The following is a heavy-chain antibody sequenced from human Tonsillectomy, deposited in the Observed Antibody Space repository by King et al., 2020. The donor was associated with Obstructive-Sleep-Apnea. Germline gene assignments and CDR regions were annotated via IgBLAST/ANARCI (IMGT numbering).Heavy chain of an antibody. D-gene: IGHD4-17*01. CDR1: GYTFTSYD. V-gene: IGHV1-8*01. CDR2: MNPNSGNT. Sequence: VQLVESGAEVKKPGASVKVSCKASGYTFTSYDINWVRQATGQGLEWMGWMNPNSGNTGYAQNLQGRVTMTRNTSISTAYMELSSLRSEDTAVYYCARGGVTTDYYYGMDVWGQGTTVTVSS. CDR3: ARGGVTTDYYYGMDV. J-gene: IGHJ6*02.